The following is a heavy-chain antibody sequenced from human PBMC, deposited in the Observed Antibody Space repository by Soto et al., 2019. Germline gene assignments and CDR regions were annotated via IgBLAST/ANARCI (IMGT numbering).Heavy chain of an antibody. Sequence: EVHLVESGGGLVQPGGSLRLSCAASGFTFSSYSLNWVRQAPGKGLEWVSYITSSGTTVYYADSVRGRFTISRDNAKNSLYLQMNSLRDDDTAVYYCARGSSNGAYYFDFWGQGTQVTVSS. CDR2: ITSSGTTV. CDR3: ARGSSNGAYYFDF. D-gene: IGHD6-13*01. J-gene: IGHJ4*02. CDR1: GFTFSSYS. V-gene: IGHV3-48*02.